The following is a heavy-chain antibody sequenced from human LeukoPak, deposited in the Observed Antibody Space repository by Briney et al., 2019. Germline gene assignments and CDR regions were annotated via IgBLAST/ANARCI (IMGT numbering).Heavy chain of an antibody. Sequence: SETLSLTCTVSGGSISSYYWSWIRQPPGKGLEWIGYIYYSGSTYYNPSLKSRVTISVDTSKNQFSLKLSSVTAADTAVYYCARHVVGAAYNWFDPWGQGTLVTVSS. CDR1: GGSISSYY. D-gene: IGHD1-26*01. CDR2: IYYSGST. J-gene: IGHJ5*02. CDR3: ARHVVGAAYNWFDP. V-gene: IGHV4-59*04.